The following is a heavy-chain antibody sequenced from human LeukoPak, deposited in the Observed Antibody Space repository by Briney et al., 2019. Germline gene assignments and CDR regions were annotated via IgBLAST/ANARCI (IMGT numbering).Heavy chain of an antibody. CDR1: GGSISSYY. J-gene: IGHJ4*02. D-gene: IGHD2-15*01. V-gene: IGHV4-59*01. CDR2: IYYSGST. CDR3: ARAICSGGSCYRADFDY. Sequence: SETLSLTCTVSGGSISSYYWSWIRQPPGKGLEWIGYIYYSGSTNYNPSLKSRVTISVDTSKNQFSLKLSSVTAVDTAVYYCARAICSGGSCYRADFDYWGQGTLVTVSS.